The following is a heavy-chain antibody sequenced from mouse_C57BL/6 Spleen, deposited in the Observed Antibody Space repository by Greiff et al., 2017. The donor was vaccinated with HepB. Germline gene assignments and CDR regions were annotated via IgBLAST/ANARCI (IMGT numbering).Heavy chain of an antibody. D-gene: IGHD1-1*01. CDR1: GFTFSDYY. CDR2: INYDGSST. Sequence: EVKLMESEGGLVQPGSSMKLSCTASGFTFSDYYMAWVRQVPEKGLEWVANINYDGSSTYYLDSLKSRFIISRDNAKNSLYLQMSSLKSEDTATYYCARDTGARDYYAMDYWGQGTSVTVSS. V-gene: IGHV5-16*01. CDR3: ARDTGARDYYAMDY. J-gene: IGHJ4*01.